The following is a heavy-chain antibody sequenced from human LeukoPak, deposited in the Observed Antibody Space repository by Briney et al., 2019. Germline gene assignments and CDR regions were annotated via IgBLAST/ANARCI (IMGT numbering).Heavy chain of an antibody. CDR2: IRIDGSNT. J-gene: IGHJ4*02. Sequence: GGSLSLSCAASGFTFRLFGMHWVRQAPGQGLEWVSFIRIDGSNTYHTDSVKGRFTISRDNSKNNLYLQMNGLTSEDTAVYYCAKVKTDILIPDSWGQGTLVTVSS. D-gene: IGHD2-21*02. V-gene: IGHV3-30*02. CDR1: GFTFRLFG. CDR3: AKVKTDILIPDS.